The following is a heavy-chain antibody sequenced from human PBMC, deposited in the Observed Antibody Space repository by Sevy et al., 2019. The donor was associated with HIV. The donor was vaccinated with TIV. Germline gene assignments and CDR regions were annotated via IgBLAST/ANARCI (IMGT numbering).Heavy chain of an antibody. D-gene: IGHD4-17*01. J-gene: IGHJ4*02. CDR3: TRKNYGGNSDFDY. CDR1: GFTFGDYA. V-gene: IGHV3-49*03. Sequence: GGSLRLSCTASGFTFGDYAMSWFRQAPGKGLEWVGFIRSKAYGGTTEYAASVKGRFTISRDDSKSIAYLQMNSLKTEETAVYYCTRKNYGGNSDFDYWGQGTLVTVSS. CDR2: IRSKAYGGTT.